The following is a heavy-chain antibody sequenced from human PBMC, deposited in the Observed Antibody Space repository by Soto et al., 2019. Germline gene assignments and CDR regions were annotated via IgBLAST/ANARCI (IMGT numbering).Heavy chain of an antibody. J-gene: IGHJ6*02. CDR1: GYTFTSYG. CDR3: ATELGINTFSDPGVISYYYYYGMDV. Sequence: QVQLVQSGAEVKKPGASVKVSCKASGYTFTSYGISWVRQAPGQGLEWMGWISAYNGNTNYAQKLQGRVTMTTDTSTSTAYMELRRLRSDDTAVYYCATELGINTFSDPGVISYYYYYGMDVWGQGTTVTVSS. D-gene: IGHD3-16*02. CDR2: ISAYNGNT. V-gene: IGHV1-18*01.